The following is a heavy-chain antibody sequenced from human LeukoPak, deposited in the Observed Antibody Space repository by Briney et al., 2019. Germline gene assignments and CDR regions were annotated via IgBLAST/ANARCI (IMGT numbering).Heavy chain of an antibody. CDR1: VYTFTSYD. V-gene: IGHV1-8*03. CDR3: ARGTFDYDFWSGYARREGYYMYV. J-gene: IGHJ6*03. Sequence: ASVRVSREASVYTFTSYDIKWVRQATGQGLARMGWMNPNSGNTDYAQKFKGRVNITRNTSRSTAYMELRRLRSEDTALNYCARGTFDYDFWSGYARREGYYMYVWGKGATVTVSS. CDR2: MNPNSGNT. D-gene: IGHD3-3*01.